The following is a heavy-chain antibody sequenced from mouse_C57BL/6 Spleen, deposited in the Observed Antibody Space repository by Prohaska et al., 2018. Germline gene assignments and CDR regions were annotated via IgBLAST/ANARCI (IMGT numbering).Heavy chain of an antibody. J-gene: IGHJ3*01. CDR3: TRPPYYGSSWFAY. V-gene: IGHV1-15*01. CDR2: IDPETGGT. D-gene: IGHD1-1*01. Sequence: QVQLQQSGAELVRPGASVTLSCKASGYTFTDYEMHWVKQTPVHGLEWIGAIDPETGGTAYNQKFKGKAILTADKSSSTAYMELRSLTSEDSAVYYCTRPPYYGSSWFAYWGQGTLVTVSA. CDR1: GYTFTDYE.